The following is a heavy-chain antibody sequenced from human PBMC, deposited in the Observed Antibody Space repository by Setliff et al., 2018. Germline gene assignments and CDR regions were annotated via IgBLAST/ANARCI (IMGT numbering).Heavy chain of an antibody. CDR2: INIDGSST. Sequence: LRLSCAASGFTFSSSWMHWVRQAPGKGLVWVSRINIDGSSTTYTDSVKGRFTISRDNAKNTLYLQMNSLGAEDTAVYYCASDLAYCGGDCYYDYWGQGTLVTVSS. CDR3: ASDLAYCGGDCYYDY. CDR1: GFTFSSSW. V-gene: IGHV3-74*01. D-gene: IGHD2-21*02. J-gene: IGHJ4*02.